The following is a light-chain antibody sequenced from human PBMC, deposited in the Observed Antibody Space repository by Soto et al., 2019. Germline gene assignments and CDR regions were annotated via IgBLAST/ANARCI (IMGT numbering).Light chain of an antibody. CDR3: QQYKSYPWT. J-gene: IGKJ1*01. CDR1: QTISGW. V-gene: IGKV1-5*01. Sequence: DIPMTQSPSTLSASVGDGVTITCRASQTISGWLAWHQQRPGKAPKLLISDASSLRSGVPSRFSGSGSGTEFTLTISSLQPDDFGSYYCQQYKSYPWTFGHGTKVEV. CDR2: DAS.